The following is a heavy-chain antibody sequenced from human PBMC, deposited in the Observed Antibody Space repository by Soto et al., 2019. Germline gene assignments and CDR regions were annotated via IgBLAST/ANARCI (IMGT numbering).Heavy chain of an antibody. D-gene: IGHD3-22*01. J-gene: IGHJ4*02. V-gene: IGHV4-59*01. CDR2: IYNSGST. CDR1: SGSISSYY. CDR3: AIVGYDSGLGNYYFHY. Sequence: SETLSLTCSVSSGSISSYYWSWIRQPPGKGLEWIGYIYNSGSTNYNPSLKSRVTFSVDMSKNQFSLKLSSVTAADTAVYYCAIVGYDSGLGNYYFHYWGQGTLVTVSS.